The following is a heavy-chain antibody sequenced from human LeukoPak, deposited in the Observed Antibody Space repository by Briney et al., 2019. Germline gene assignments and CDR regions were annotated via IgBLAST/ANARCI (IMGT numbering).Heavy chain of an antibody. CDR3: ARDFEGSYCSSTSCYVEGLANWFDP. V-gene: IGHV3-33*01. D-gene: IGHD2-2*01. CDR2: IWYDGSNK. J-gene: IGHJ5*02. Sequence: GRSLRLSCAASGFTFSSYGMHWVRQAPGKGLEWVAVIWYDGSNKYYADSVKGRFTISRDNSKNTLYLQMNSRRAEDTAAYYCARDFEGSYCSSTSCYVEGLANWFDPWGQGTLVTVSS. CDR1: GFTFSSYG.